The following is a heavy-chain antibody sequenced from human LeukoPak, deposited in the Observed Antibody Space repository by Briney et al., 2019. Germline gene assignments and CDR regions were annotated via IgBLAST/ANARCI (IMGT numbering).Heavy chain of an antibody. CDR2: IYSGGST. V-gene: IGHV3-66*01. CDR3: AREWSTAFDY. Sequence: GGSLRLSCAASGFTVSSNYMSWVRQAPGKGLEWVSVIYSGGSTYYADSVKGRFTISRDSSKNTLYLQMNSLRAEDTAVYYCAREWSTAFDYWGQGTLVTVSS. D-gene: IGHD3-3*01. J-gene: IGHJ4*02. CDR1: GFTVSSNY.